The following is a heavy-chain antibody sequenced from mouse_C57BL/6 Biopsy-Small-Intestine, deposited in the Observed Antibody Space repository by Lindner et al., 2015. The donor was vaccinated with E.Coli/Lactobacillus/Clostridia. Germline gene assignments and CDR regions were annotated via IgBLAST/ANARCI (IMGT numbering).Heavy chain of an antibody. J-gene: IGHJ4*01. V-gene: IGHV1S29*02. CDR2: MNPNTGAT. D-gene: IGHD1-3*01. CDR1: GYTLTDYD. Sequence: SVKVSCKASGYTLTDYDINWVRQAAGQGFEWVGWMNPNTGATGFAQKFQGRVTITWDTAASTASLDLKSLEPEGTAVYYCARDTPSSSGFSGLFFFDYWGQGTLVTVSS. CDR3: ARDTPSSSGFSGLFFFDY.